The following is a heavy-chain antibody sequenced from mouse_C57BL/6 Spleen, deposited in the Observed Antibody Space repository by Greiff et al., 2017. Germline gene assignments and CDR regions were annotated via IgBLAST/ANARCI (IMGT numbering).Heavy chain of an antibody. D-gene: IGHD2-3*01. CDR3: ARDSLYDDDYAMDY. Sequence: VQLQQSGAELAKPGSSVKLSCKASGYTFTSYWMHWVKQRPGQGLEWIGYINPSSGYTKYNQKFKDKATLTADKSSSTAYMQLSSLTYEDSEVYDCARDSLYDDDYAMDYWGQGTSVTVSS. V-gene: IGHV1-7*01. J-gene: IGHJ4*01. CDR1: GYTFTSYW. CDR2: INPSSGYT.